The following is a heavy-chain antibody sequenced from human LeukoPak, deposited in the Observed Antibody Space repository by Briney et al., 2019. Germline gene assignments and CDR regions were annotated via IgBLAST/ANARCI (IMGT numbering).Heavy chain of an antibody. CDR2: ISGSGGST. D-gene: IGHD5-18*01. CDR1: GFTFSSYA. J-gene: IGHJ6*02. V-gene: IGHV3-23*01. CDR3: AMVDTAMVTWDYYYYYGMDV. Sequence: GGSLRLSCAASGFTFSSYAMSWVRQAPGKVLEWVSAISGSGGSTYYADSVKGRFTISRDNSKNTLYLQMNSLRAEDTAVYYCAMVDTAMVTWDYYYYYGMDVWGQGTTVTVSS.